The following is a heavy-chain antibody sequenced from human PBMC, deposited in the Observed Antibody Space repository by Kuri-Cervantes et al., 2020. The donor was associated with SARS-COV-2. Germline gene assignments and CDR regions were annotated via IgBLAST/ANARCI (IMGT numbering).Heavy chain of an antibody. CDR2: IWYGGSNK. CDR1: GFTFSSYG. J-gene: IGHJ4*02. CDR3: AKDGISGVAGLLPYYFDY. V-gene: IGHV3-30*02. D-gene: IGHD1-14*01. Sequence: GESQKISCAASGFTFSSYGMHWVRQAPGKGLEWVAVIWYGGSNKYYADSVKGRFTISRDNSKNTLYLQMNSLRAEDTTVYYCAKDGISGVAGLLPYYFDYWGQGTLVTVSS.